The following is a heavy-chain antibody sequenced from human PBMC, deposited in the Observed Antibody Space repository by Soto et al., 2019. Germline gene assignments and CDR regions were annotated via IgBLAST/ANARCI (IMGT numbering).Heavy chain of an antibody. V-gene: IGHV3-23*01. D-gene: IGHD1-26*01. CDR2: ISGSGGST. J-gene: IGHJ4*02. CDR3: AKTYSGSHFGY. Sequence: QTGGSLRLSCAASGFTFSSYAMSWVRQAPGKGLEWVSAISGSGGSTYYAGSVKGRFTISRDNSKNTLYLQMNSLRAEDTAVYYCAKTYSGSHFGYWGQGTLVTVSS. CDR1: GFTFSSYA.